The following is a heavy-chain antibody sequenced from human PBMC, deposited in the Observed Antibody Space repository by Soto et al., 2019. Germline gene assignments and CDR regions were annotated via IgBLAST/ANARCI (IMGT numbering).Heavy chain of an antibody. J-gene: IGHJ5*02. CDR2: VLYSGTT. CDR1: GGSSSNASYF. CDR3: VRLSRFSNWCDP. Sequence: SETLSLTCIVSGGSSSNASYFWGWIRQPPGKGLEWVGSVLYSGTTYYNPSLKSRVTVPVDTSKNQFSLKLSSVTVADTAVYHCVRLSRFSNWCDPWGQGILVTVSS. V-gene: IGHV4-39*01. D-gene: IGHD3-3*01.